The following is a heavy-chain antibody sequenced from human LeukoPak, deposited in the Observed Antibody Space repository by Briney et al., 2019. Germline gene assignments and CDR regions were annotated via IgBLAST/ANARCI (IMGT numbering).Heavy chain of an antibody. CDR3: AKVEAAAGKGCPLYAY. Sequence: GGSLRLSCAASGFTFSSYDMHWVRHATGKGLEWVSAIGGSGGSTYYADSVKGRFTISRDNSKNTLYLQMNSLRAEDTAVYYCAKVEAAAGKGCPLYAYWGQGTLVTVSS. CDR2: IGGSGGST. CDR1: GFTFSSYD. D-gene: IGHD6-13*01. J-gene: IGHJ4*02. V-gene: IGHV3-23*01.